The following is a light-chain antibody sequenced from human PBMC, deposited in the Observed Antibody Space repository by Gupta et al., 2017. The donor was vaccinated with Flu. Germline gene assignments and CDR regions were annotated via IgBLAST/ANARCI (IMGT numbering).Light chain of an antibody. CDR3: QQGDSFPIS. V-gene: IGKV1-12*01. Sequence: DIQMTQSPSSVSASIGDRVTITCRATQYISTRLAWYQQNPGKAPKLLIYVASTLQSGVPSRFSGSGSGTDFTLTISSLQPEDFATYYCQQGDSFPISFGRGTKVEIK. CDR1: QYISTR. CDR2: VAS. J-gene: IGKJ4*01.